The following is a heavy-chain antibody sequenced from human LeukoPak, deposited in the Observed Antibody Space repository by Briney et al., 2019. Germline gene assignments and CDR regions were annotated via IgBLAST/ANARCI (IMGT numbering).Heavy chain of an antibody. Sequence: GESLKISCKGSGYTFINYWIAWVRQMPGKGLEWMAIIYPGDSDTRYSPSFQGQVAISVDKSITTTYLQWDSLQASDTAMYYCARRQNGNSYYDYWGQGTLVTVSS. J-gene: IGHJ4*02. CDR3: ARRQNGNSYYDY. D-gene: IGHD1-1*01. V-gene: IGHV5-51*01. CDR1: GYTFINYW. CDR2: IYPGDSDT.